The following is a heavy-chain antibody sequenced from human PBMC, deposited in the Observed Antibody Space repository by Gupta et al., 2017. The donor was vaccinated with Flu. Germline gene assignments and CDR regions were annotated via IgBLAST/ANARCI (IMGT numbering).Heavy chain of an antibody. CDR3: ARGTPTTYNWNDGGWFDP. V-gene: IGHV4-61*02. D-gene: IGHD1-20*01. CDR2: IYTSGNT. Sequence: HVPLPGSGTGVVESFQNPVHTFPVSWDSTSRMSYRGGNRQSPGKGLEWIGRIYTSGNTNYNTSLRSRVTISVDPSKNQFSLRLTSVTAADTAVYYCARGTPTTYNWNDGGWFDPWGPGTLVTVSS. CDR1: WDSTSRMSY. J-gene: IGHJ5*02.